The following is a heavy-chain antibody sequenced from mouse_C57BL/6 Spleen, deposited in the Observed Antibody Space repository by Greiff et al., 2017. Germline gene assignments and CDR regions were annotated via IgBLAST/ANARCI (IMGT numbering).Heavy chain of an antibody. Sequence: QVKLQQSGAELVRPGASVTLSCKASGYTFTDYEMHWVKQTPVNGLEWIGAIDPETGGTAYNQKLKGKAILTADNTSSTAYLELRSLTSEDSAISYDTRTPAITTVVATNHLDYWGQGTTLTVSS. CDR3: TRTPAITTVVATNHLDY. CDR2: IDPETGGT. D-gene: IGHD1-1*01. V-gene: IGHV1-15*01. J-gene: IGHJ2*01. CDR1: GYTFTDYE.